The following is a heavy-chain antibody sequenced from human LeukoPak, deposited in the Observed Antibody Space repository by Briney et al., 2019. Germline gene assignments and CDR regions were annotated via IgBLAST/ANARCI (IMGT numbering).Heavy chain of an antibody. V-gene: IGHV3-20*04. CDR1: GFTFSSYW. J-gene: IGHJ3*02. D-gene: IGHD2-15*01. CDR2: INWNGGST. CDR3: ARVLGYCSGGSCYSGAFDI. Sequence: GGSLRLSCAASGFTFSSYWMHWVRQAPGKGLEWVSGINWNGGSTGYADSVKGRFTISRDNAKNSLYLQMNSLRAEDTALYYCARVLGYCSGGSCYSGAFDIWGQGTMVTVSS.